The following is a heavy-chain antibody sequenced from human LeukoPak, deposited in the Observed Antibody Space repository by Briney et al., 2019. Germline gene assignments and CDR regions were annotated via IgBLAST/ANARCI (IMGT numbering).Heavy chain of an antibody. D-gene: IGHD2-2*02. V-gene: IGHV4-59*01. J-gene: IGHJ5*02. CDR3: AREIVVVPDAIKGNWFDP. Sequence: SETLSLTCTVSGGSISSYYWSWIRQPPGKGLEWIGYIYYSGSTNYNPSLESRVTISVDTSKNQFSLKLSSVTAADTAVYYCAREIVVVPDAIKGNWFDPWGQGTLVTVSS. CDR2: IYYSGST. CDR1: GGSISSYY.